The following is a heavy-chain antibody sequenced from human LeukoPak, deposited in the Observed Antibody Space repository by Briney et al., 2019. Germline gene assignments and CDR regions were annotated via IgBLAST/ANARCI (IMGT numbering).Heavy chain of an antibody. Sequence: ASVKVSCKASGYTFTSYGISWVRQAPGQGLEWMGWISAYNGNTNYAQKLQGRVTMTTDTSTSTAYMELRSLRSEDTAVYYCSGRGDYGDRNRGFFYRGQGTLVTVSS. CDR1: GYTFTSYG. V-gene: IGHV1-18*01. D-gene: IGHD4-17*01. CDR3: SGRGDYGDRNRGFFY. J-gene: IGHJ4*02. CDR2: ISAYNGNT.